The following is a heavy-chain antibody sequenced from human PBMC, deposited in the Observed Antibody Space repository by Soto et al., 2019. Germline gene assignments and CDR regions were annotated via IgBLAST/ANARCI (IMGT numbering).Heavy chain of an antibody. CDR2: ISGDGAVT. V-gene: IGHV3-23*01. CDR1: GFTFRTYA. CDR3: ARLSVAGTDY. J-gene: IGHJ4*01. Sequence: PGGSLRLSCAASGFTFRTYAMTWVRQAPGKGLQWVSSISGDGAVTYYGDSVKGRFTISRDNSRNTLYLHMDSLRAGDTAVYICARLSVAGTDYWGHGTLVTVSS. D-gene: IGHD1-1*01.